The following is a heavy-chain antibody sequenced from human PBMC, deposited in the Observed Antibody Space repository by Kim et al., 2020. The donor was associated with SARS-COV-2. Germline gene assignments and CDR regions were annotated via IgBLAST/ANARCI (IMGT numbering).Heavy chain of an antibody. CDR1: GFTLSTYA. CDR2: ISYDGSNN. J-gene: IGHJ6*02. V-gene: IGHV3-30-3*01. CDR3: ARDPWSRLRGLIYSYYGMDV. Sequence: GGSLRLSCAASGFTLSTYAMHWVRQTPGKGLEWVAVISYDGSNNYYADSVKGRFTISRDNSKNTLYLQMNSLRPEDTAVYHCARDPWSRLRGLIYSYYGMDVWGQGTPVTVSS. D-gene: IGHD3-10*01.